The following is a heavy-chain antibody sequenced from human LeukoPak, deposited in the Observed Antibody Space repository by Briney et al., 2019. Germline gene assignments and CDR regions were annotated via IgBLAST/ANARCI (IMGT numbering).Heavy chain of an antibody. CDR2: INAGNGNT. Sequence: VSVKVSCKASGYTFTSYAMHWVRQAPGQRLEWMGWINAGNGNTKYSQEFQGRVTITRDTSASTAYMELSSLRSDDTAVYYCARDVLERGLGGTDFGYWGQGTLVTVSS. D-gene: IGHD1-1*01. CDR3: ARDVLERGLGGTDFGY. V-gene: IGHV1-3*01. CDR1: GYTFTSYA. J-gene: IGHJ4*02.